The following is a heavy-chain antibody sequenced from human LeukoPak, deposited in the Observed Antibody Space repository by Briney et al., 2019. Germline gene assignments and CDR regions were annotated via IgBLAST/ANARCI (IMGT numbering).Heavy chain of an antibody. CDR1: GGSFSSFY. CDR3: AKSLCCNDDCP. V-gene: IGHV4-34*01. Sequence: SETLSLTCAVYGGSFSSFYWSWIRQSPGKGLEWIGEMSHGGGAKYNPSLKARVTISLDTSKNHFSLRLNSVTAADTAVYYCAKSLCCNDDCPWGQGTLVTVSS. D-gene: IGHD2/OR15-2a*01. CDR2: MSHGGGA. J-gene: IGHJ5*02.